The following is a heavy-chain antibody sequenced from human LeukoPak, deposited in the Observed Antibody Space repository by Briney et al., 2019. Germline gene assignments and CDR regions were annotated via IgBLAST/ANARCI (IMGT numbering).Heavy chain of an antibody. J-gene: IGHJ4*02. D-gene: IGHD3-10*01. Sequence: PGGSLRLSCAASGFTFSSYGMHWVRQAPGKGLEWVAFIRYDGSNKYYADSVKGRFTISRDNSKNTLYLQMNSLRAEDTAVYYCAKSTPSTYYYGSGSYMDIDYWGQGTLVTVSS. CDR3: AKSTPSTYYYGSGSYMDIDY. CDR2: IRYDGSNK. CDR1: GFTFSSYG. V-gene: IGHV3-30*02.